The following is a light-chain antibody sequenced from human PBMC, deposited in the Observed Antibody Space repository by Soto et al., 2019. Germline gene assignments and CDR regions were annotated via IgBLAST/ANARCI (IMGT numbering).Light chain of an antibody. CDR3: HYGNSLPWT. V-gene: IGKV3-20*01. CDR2: GAS. CDR1: QSIATYS. Sequence: IVLTQSPGTLSLSPGERATLSCRASQSIATYSLAWYQQKPGQAPRLLICGASSRATGIPDRFSGSGSGTDFTLTISRLEPEDFAVYYCHYGNSLPWTFGQGTKVDIK. J-gene: IGKJ1*01.